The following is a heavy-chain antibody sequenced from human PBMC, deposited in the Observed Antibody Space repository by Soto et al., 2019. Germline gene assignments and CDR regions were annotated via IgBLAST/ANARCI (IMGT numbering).Heavy chain of an antibody. CDR3: ARDHHRYSGYEYVDY. Sequence: QVQLVESGGGLVKPGGSLRLSCVASGFTFSDYYMSWIRQAPGKGLEWVSYISSSSSYTNYADSVKGRFTISRDNAKNSRYAQMNSRRAEDTDVYYCARDHHRYSGYEYVDYWGQGTLVTVSS. V-gene: IGHV3-11*05. CDR1: GFTFSDYY. J-gene: IGHJ4*02. D-gene: IGHD5-12*01. CDR2: ISSSSSYT.